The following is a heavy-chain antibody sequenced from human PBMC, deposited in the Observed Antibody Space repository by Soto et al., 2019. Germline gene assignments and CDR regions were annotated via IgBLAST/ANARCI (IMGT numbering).Heavy chain of an antibody. Sequence: SVKVSCKASGGTFSSYAISWVRQAPGQGLEWMGGIIPIFGTANYAQKFQGRVTITADESTSTAYMELSSLRSEDTAVYYCARATGCSSTSCFLHWFGPWGQGTLVTVSS. D-gene: IGHD2-2*01. CDR1: GGTFSSYA. CDR2: IIPIFGTA. V-gene: IGHV1-69*13. J-gene: IGHJ5*02. CDR3: ARATGCSSTSCFLHWFGP.